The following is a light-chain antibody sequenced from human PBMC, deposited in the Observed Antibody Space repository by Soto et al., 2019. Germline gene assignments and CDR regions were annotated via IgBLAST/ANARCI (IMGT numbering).Light chain of an antibody. CDR3: CSYAGSSYV. CDR2: DVT. J-gene: IGLJ1*01. Sequence: SVLTQPRSVSGSPGQSVTISCTGTSSDVGGYNYVPWYQLHPGKAPKLMIYDVTKRPSGVPDRFSGSKSGNTASLTISGLQAEDEADYYCCSYAGSSYVFGTGTKVTVL. V-gene: IGLV2-11*01. CDR1: SSDVGGYNY.